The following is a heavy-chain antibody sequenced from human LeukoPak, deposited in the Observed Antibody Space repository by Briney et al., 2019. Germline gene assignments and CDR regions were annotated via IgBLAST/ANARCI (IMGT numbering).Heavy chain of an antibody. D-gene: IGHD3-3*01. CDR2: IYTSGST. Sequence: SQTLSLTCTVSGGSISSGDYYWSWIRQPAGKGLEWIGRIYTSGSTNYNPSLKSRVTISVDTSKNQFSLKLSSVTAADTAVYYCARADRFLGYYYYMDVWGKGTTVTVSS. V-gene: IGHV4-61*02. J-gene: IGHJ6*03. CDR1: GGSISSGDYY. CDR3: ARADRFLGYYYYMDV.